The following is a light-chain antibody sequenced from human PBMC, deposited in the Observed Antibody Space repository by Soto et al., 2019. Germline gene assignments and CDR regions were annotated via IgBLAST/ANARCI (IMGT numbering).Light chain of an antibody. CDR2: GAS. V-gene: IGKV3D-15*01. J-gene: IGKJ4*01. Sequence: PGERATLSCRASQRVSSNLAWYQQKPGQAPRLLIYGASTRATGITARFSGSGSGTEFTLTISTLQSEDFAVYYCQQYKNWPLTFGGGTKVEIK. CDR3: QQYKNWPLT. CDR1: QRVSSN.